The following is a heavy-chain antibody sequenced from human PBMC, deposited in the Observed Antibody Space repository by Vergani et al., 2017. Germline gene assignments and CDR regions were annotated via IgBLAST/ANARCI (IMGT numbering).Heavy chain of an antibody. V-gene: IGHV4-39*01. CDR3: ARSPSSDDGDYMGGLWYNWFDP. CDR1: GGSISSSSYY. Sequence: QLQLQESGPGLVKHSETLSLTCTVSGGSISSSSYYWGWIRQPPGKGLEWIGSIYYSGSTYYNPSLKSRVTISVDTSKNQFSLKLSSVTAADTAVYYCARSPSSDDGDYMGGLWYNWFDPWGQGTLVTVSS. CDR2: IYYSGST. J-gene: IGHJ5*02. D-gene: IGHD4-17*01.